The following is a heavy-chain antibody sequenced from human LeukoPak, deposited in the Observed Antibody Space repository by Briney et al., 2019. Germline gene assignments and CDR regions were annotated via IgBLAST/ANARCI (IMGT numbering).Heavy chain of an antibody. J-gene: IGHJ3*02. Sequence: SETLSLTCAVYGGSFSGYYWSWIRQPPGKGLEWIGEINHSGSTNYNPSLKSRVTISVDTSKNQFSLKLSSVTAADTAVYYCARDAFDIWGQGTMVTVSS. CDR1: GGSFSGYY. CDR2: INHSGST. V-gene: IGHV4-34*01. CDR3: ARDAFDI.